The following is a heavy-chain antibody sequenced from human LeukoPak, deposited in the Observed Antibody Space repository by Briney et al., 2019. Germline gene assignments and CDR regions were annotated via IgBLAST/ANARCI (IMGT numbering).Heavy chain of an antibody. CDR3: AKDFYYYDGSGYRPGDY. Sequence: GGSLRLSCAASGFTFSSYGMHWVRQAPGKGLEWVAFIRYDGSNKYYADSVKGRFTISKDNSKNTLYLQMNSLRAEDTAVYYCAKDFYYYDGSGYRPGDYWGQGTLVTVSS. V-gene: IGHV3-30*02. CDR1: GFTFSSYG. CDR2: IRYDGSNK. J-gene: IGHJ4*02. D-gene: IGHD3-22*01.